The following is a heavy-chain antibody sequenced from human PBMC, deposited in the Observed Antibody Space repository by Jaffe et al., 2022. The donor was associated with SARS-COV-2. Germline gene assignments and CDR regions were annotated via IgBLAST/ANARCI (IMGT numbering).Heavy chain of an antibody. J-gene: IGHJ3*01. CDR3: ARDREPQWLGRDAFDV. CDR1: GFTFRTYN. V-gene: IGHV3-48*04. D-gene: IGHD6-19*01. CDR2: ISNSGSMI. Sequence: EVHLVESGGGLVQPGGSLRLSCAASGFTFRTYNMNWVRQAPGKGLEWISYISNSGSMIYYADSVKGRFSISRDNANKSLYLRMNSLRADDTAVYYCARDREPQWLGRDAFDVWGRGTMVTVSS.